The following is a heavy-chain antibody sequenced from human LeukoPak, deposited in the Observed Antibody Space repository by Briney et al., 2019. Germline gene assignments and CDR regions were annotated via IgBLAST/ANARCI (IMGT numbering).Heavy chain of an antibody. D-gene: IGHD4-17*01. CDR2: INSDGSST. J-gene: IGHJ5*02. Sequence: GGSLRLSCAASGFTFSSYWMHWVRQAPGKGLVWVSRINSDGSSTSYADSVKGRFTISRDNAKNTLYLQMNSLRAEDTAVYYCARAPVDYGDYSQFDPWGQGTLVTVSS. CDR3: ARAPVDYGDYSQFDP. CDR1: GFTFSSYW. V-gene: IGHV3-74*01.